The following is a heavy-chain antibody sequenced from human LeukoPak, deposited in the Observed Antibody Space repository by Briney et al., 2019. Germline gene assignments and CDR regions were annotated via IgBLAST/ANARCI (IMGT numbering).Heavy chain of an antibody. CDR1: GYSFTSYW. D-gene: IGHD2-2*01. CDR3: ARRQYQLNKPPFDY. V-gene: IGHV5-51*01. J-gene: IGHJ4*02. CDR2: IDPRDSDT. Sequence: GESLKISCKGSGYSFTSYWIGWVRQMPGKGLEWKGVIDPRDSDTKYSPSFRGQVTISAPKPINTAYLQWSSLQASDTAIYYCARRQYQLNKPPFDYWGQGTQVTVPS.